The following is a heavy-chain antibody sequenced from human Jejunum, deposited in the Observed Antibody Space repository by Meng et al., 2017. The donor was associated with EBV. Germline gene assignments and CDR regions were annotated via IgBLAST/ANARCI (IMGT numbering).Heavy chain of an antibody. D-gene: IGHD3-22*01. V-gene: IGHV1-18*01. Sequence: QVQLVQSGAEVKKPWASVKVSCKASGYTFTSYGITWVRQAPGQGLGWKGWISTSNGNTHYAQKIQGRVTMTTDTSTNTAYMELGSLTSDDTAMYYCARAYDSSGYYRLWGKGTLVTVSS. CDR1: GYTFTSYG. CDR3: ARAYDSSGYYRL. J-gene: IGHJ4*02. CDR2: ISTSNGNT.